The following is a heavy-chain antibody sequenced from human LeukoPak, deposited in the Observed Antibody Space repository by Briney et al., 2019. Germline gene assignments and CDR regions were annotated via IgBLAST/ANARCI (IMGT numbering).Heavy chain of an antibody. CDR1: GFTFSSYS. V-gene: IGHV3-21*04. J-gene: IGHJ4*02. CDR2: ISSSSSYI. D-gene: IGHD7-27*01. Sequence: GGSLRLSCAVSGFTFSSYSMNWVRQAPGKGLEWVSSISSSSSYIYYADSVKGRFTISRDNAKNTLYLQMNSLRAEDTAVYYCAKALGPIDYWGQGTLVTVSS. CDR3: AKALGPIDY.